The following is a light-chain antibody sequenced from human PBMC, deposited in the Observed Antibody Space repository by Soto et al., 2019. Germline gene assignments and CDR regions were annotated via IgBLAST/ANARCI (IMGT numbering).Light chain of an antibody. CDR2: DAS. Sequence: EIVLTQSPATLPLSPGERATLSCRASQSVSSYLAWYQQKPGQAPRLLIYDASNRATGIPARFSGSGSGTDFTLTISSLEPEGFAVYYCQQRSNWPTVTFGQGTRLEIK. V-gene: IGKV3-11*01. CDR3: QQRSNWPTVT. CDR1: QSVSSY. J-gene: IGKJ5*01.